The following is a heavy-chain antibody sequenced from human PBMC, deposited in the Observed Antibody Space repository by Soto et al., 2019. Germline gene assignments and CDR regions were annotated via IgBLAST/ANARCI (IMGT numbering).Heavy chain of an antibody. CDR1: GDSFNTYW. J-gene: IGHJ6*02. CDR2: THPGDSET. Sequence: RGESLKISCKGSGDSFNTYWIAWVRQMPGKGLEWMGITHPGDSETRYSPSFEGQVTISADKSISTAYLQWSSLKASDTAMYYCARQGKDGHNQGYGMDVWGQGTTVTVSS. V-gene: IGHV5-51*01. CDR3: ARQGKDGHNQGYGMDV.